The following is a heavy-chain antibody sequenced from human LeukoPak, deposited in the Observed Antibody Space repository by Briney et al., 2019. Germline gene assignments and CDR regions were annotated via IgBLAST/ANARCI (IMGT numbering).Heavy chain of an antibody. CDR1: GFTFSSYW. D-gene: IGHD6-19*01. J-gene: IGHJ4*02. V-gene: IGHV3-7*01. CDR2: VKRDGSEK. CDR3: GLGGWLDY. Sequence: GGSLRLSCAASGFTFSSYWMSWVRQAPGKGLEWVANVKRDGSEKYYVDSVKGRFTISRDNAKNSLYLQMNSLRAEDTAVYYCGLGGWLDYWGQGTLVTVSS.